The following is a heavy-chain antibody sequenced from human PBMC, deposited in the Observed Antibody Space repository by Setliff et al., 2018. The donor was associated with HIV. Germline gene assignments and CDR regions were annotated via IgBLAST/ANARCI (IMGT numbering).Heavy chain of an antibody. Sequence: GSLRLSCAASGFTFSDYSMNWFRQTPGKGLEWVSFIHSSSSRIYYADSVKGRFTVSRDNAKNSLYLQMNSLRPEDTAMYYCSRVPLRYGWEAYWGQGTLVTVSS. J-gene: IGHJ4*02. CDR1: GFTFSDYS. V-gene: IGHV3-48*04. D-gene: IGHD6-19*01. CDR2: IHSSSSRI. CDR3: SRVPLRYGWEAY.